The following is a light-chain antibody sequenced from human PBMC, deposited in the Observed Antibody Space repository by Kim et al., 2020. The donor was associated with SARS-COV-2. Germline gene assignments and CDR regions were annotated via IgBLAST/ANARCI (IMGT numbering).Light chain of an antibody. V-gene: IGKV3-20*01. Sequence: LSPGERATLSCRASQSVSGDYVAWYQQRPGQAPRLLIYGASSRATGIPDRFGGSGSGTDFTLTISRLEPEDFAVYYCQQYGGALTFGGGTKVDIK. J-gene: IGKJ4*01. CDR1: QSVSGDY. CDR2: GAS. CDR3: QQYGGALT.